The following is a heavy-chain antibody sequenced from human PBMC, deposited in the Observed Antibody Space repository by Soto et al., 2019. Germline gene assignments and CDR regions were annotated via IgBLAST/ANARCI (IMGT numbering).Heavy chain of an antibody. CDR1: GFTVSSNY. CDR3: AGDRSGYQFDY. V-gene: IGHV3-53*01. J-gene: IGHJ4*02. D-gene: IGHD3-22*01. Sequence: GESLKISCAASGFTVSSNYMSWVRQAPGKGLEWVSVIYSGGSRYYAESVKGRFTLSRDNSMNTLYLQMNSLRAEDTAVYYCAGDRSGYQFDYWGQGTLVTVSS. CDR2: IYSGGSR.